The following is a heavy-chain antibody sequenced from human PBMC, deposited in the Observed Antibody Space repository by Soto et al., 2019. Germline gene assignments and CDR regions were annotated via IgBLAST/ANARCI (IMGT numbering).Heavy chain of an antibody. CDR3: ARAYYYDRSGPFYYFDY. D-gene: IGHD3-22*01. CDR1: VGTFSGYT. J-gene: IGHJ4*02. V-gene: IGHV1-69*13. Sequence: SVNVSCQASVGTFSGYTISWVRQAPGQGLEWMGGIIPIFGTANYAQKFQGRVTITADESTSTAYMELSSLRSEDTAVYYCARAYYYDRSGPFYYFDYWGQETLVTVSS. CDR2: IIPIFGTA.